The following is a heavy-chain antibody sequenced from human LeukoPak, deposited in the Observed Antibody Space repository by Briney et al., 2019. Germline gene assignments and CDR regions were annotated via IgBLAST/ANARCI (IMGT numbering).Heavy chain of an antibody. D-gene: IGHD6-13*01. CDR3: AKVVGSNWYYFDS. Sequence: GGSLRLSCAASGFTFNNYAMSWVRQAPGKGLEWVSTISASGGSTYYADSVKGRFTISRDNSKNTLYLQMNSLRAEDTAVYYCAKVVGSNWYYFDSWGQGTLVTVSS. J-gene: IGHJ4*02. V-gene: IGHV3-23*01. CDR1: GFTFNNYA. CDR2: ISASGGST.